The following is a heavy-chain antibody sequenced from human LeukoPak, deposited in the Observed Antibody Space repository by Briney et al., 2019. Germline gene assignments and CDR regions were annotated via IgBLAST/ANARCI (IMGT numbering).Heavy chain of an antibody. CDR3: ARVGDILTGYIPKNWFDP. J-gene: IGHJ5*02. V-gene: IGHV4-38-2*02. Sequence: SETLSLTCTVSGYSISSGYYWGWIRQPPGKGLEWIGSIYHSGSTYYNPSLKSRVTISVDTSKNQFSLKLSSVTAADTAVYYCARVGDILTGYIPKNWFDPWGQGTLVTISS. CDR2: IYHSGST. D-gene: IGHD3-9*01. CDR1: GYSISSGYY.